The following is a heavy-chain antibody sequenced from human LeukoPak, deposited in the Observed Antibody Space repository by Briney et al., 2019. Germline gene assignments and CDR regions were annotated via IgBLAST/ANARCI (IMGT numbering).Heavy chain of an antibody. CDR2: IYTSGST. CDR3: AREREGIVVPAAPTYFDY. V-gene: IGHV4-4*07. D-gene: IGHD2-2*01. Sequence: SETLSLTCTVSGGAISSYCWSWIRQPAGKGLEWIGRIYTSGSTNYNPSLKSRVTMSVDTSKNQFSLKLSSVTAADTAVYYCAREREGIVVPAAPTYFDYWGQGTLVTVSS. CDR1: GGAISSYC. J-gene: IGHJ4*02.